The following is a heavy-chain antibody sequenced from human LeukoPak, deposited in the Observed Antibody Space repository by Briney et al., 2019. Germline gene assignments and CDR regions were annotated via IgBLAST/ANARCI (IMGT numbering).Heavy chain of an antibody. V-gene: IGHV3-23*01. CDR3: ARGYSGYSSSWHIDY. D-gene: IGHD6-13*01. CDR1: GFTFSSYA. CDR2: ISGSGGST. J-gene: IGHJ4*02. Sequence: GGSLRLSCAASGFTFSSYAMSWVRQAPGKGLEWVSAISGSGGSTYYADSVKGRFTISRDNSKNTLYLQMNSLRAEDTAVYYCARGYSGYSSSWHIDYWGQGTLVTVSS.